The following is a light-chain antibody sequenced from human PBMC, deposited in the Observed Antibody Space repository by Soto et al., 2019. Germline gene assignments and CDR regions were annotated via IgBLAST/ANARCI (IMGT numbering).Light chain of an antibody. V-gene: IGKV3-20*01. CDR1: QSVSNNY. Sequence: EIGLTQSPGTLSLSPWAIATFSFGASQSVSNNYLAWYQQKPGQAPRLLIYGASNRATGIPDRFSGSGSGTDFTLTISRLEPEDFAVYYCQQYGSSGTFGQGTKVDIK. CDR3: QQYGSSGT. J-gene: IGKJ1*01. CDR2: GAS.